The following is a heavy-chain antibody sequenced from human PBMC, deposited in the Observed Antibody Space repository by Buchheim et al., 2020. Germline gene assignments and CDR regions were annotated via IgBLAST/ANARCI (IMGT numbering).Heavy chain of an antibody. Sequence: EVQLVESGGGLVQPGGSLRLSCAASGFTLSTYWMHWVRQVPGKGLVWVSRIFNNWSDIRYAESVRGRFTISRDNAKNVLYLEMNSLRAEDTGVYYCARAPHCGGGICYGGHFYYGMDVWGQGTT. V-gene: IGHV3-74*01. CDR1: GFTLSTYW. J-gene: IGHJ6*02. D-gene: IGHD2-15*01. CDR2: IFNNWSDI. CDR3: ARAPHCGGGICYGGHFYYGMDV.